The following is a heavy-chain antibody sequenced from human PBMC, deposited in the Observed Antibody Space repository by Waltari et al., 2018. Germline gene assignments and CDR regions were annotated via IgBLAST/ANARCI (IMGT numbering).Heavy chain of an antibody. Sequence: QLQLQESGPGLVKPSGTLSLPCVVPGDSLSGNSCWSWVRQSPDKGLEWIGQVHRSGRTNYNPSFSSRAIVSLDTSMNKFSLRILSATAADTAVYFCARDLGRGLFLDSWGQGTLVTVSP. D-gene: IGHD2-15*01. CDR3: ARDLGRGLFLDS. V-gene: IGHV4-4*02. CDR2: VHRSGRT. J-gene: IGHJ4*02. CDR1: GDSLSGNSC.